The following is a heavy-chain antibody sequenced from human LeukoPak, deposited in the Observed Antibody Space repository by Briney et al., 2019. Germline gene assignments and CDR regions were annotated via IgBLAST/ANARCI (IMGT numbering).Heavy chain of an antibody. CDR1: GFTFSSYS. J-gene: IGHJ6*03. V-gene: IGHV3-21*01. CDR2: ISSSSSYI. CDR3: ARLPYGDYHQHTLLYYMDV. D-gene: IGHD4-17*01. Sequence: GGSLRLSCAASGFTFSSYSMNWVRQAPGEGLEWVSSISSSSSYIYYADSVKGRFTISRDNAKNSLYLQMNSLRAEDTAVYYCARLPYGDYHQHTLLYYMDVWGKGTTVTVSS.